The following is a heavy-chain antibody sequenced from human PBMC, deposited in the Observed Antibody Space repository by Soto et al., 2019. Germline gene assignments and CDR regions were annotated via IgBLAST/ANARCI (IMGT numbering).Heavy chain of an antibody. CDR1: GGSISSGGYY. Sequence: QVQLQESGPGLVKPSQTLSLTCTVSGGSISSGGYYWSWIHQLPGKGLEWIAYINYSGNTYYNPSLKSRVTISVDTSKNQFSLKLSSVTAADTAVYYCATGGNSYVGYFDYWGQGTLVTVSS. J-gene: IGHJ4*02. CDR3: ATGGNSYVGYFDY. V-gene: IGHV4-31*03. CDR2: INYSGNT. D-gene: IGHD3-16*01.